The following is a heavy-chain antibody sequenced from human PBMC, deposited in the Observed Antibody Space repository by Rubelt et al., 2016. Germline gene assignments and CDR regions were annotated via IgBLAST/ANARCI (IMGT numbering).Heavy chain of an antibody. Sequence: EVQLVESGGGLVKPGGSLRLSCAASGFTFSRYSMNWVRQAPGKGLEWVSYISSSSSTIYYADSVKGRFTISRENAKNSLSLQVNSLRDEDTAVYYCARGYYDSSGYYPYYFDYWGQGTLVTVSS. CDR1: GFTFSRYS. CDR2: ISSSSSTI. D-gene: IGHD3-22*01. V-gene: IGHV3-48*02. CDR3: ARGYYDSSGYYPYYFDY. J-gene: IGHJ4*02.